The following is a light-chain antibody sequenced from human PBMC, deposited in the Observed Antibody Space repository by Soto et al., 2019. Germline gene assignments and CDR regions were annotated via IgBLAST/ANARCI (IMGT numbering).Light chain of an antibody. CDR2: DAS. J-gene: IGKJ2*01. Sequence: EIVLTQSPATLSLSPGERVTLSCRASQSISSYLGWYQQKPGQAPRLLIYDASSRATGIPARFSSSGSGTDFTLTISSLEPEDFAVYYCQQRFNWPRTFGQGTKLEIK. CDR3: QQRFNWPRT. CDR1: QSISSY. V-gene: IGKV3-11*01.